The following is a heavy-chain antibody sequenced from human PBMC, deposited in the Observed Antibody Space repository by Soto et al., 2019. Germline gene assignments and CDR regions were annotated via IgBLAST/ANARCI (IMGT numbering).Heavy chain of an antibody. CDR3: ARASLVGRTSPNANWFDP. Sequence: QVQLQESGPGLVKPSQTLSLTCTVSGGSISSGSYSWNWIRQHPGKGLEWIGYISYSGFTYYNPYLKRRLTTSEDPSENQFPLMLSSVTAADTAIYYCARASLVGRTSPNANWFDPWGQGTLVTVSS. CDR1: GGSISSGSYS. J-gene: IGHJ5*02. CDR2: ISYSGFT. V-gene: IGHV4-31*03. D-gene: IGHD2-8*02.